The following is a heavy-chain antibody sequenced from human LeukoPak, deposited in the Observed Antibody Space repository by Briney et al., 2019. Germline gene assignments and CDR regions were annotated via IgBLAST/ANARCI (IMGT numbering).Heavy chain of an antibody. CDR1: GFTFITYS. CDR3: ATKRLSGSYLFDY. Sequence: GGSLKLSCAASGFTFITYSMNWVRPAPGKGLEWVSSISRSSSFIFYADSVKGRFTISRDNAKNSLYLQMNSLRAEDTAVYYCATKRLSGSYLFDYWGQGTLVTASS. CDR2: ISRSSSFI. J-gene: IGHJ4*02. D-gene: IGHD1-26*01. V-gene: IGHV3-21*01.